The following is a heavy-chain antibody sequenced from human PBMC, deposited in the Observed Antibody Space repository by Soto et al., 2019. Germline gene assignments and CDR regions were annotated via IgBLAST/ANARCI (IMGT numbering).Heavy chain of an antibody. CDR1: GFTFSNYD. J-gene: IGHJ6*02. CDR2: ITTAGDT. V-gene: IGHV3-13*01. CDR3: ARELHGGSYGMDV. Sequence: EVQLVESGGGLVQPGGSLRLSFAASGFTFSNYDRHWVRQVTGKGLEWVSGITTAGDTYYPGSVKGRFTISREKAKNSLYLQMNSLSAGDTAVYYCARELHGGSYGMDVWGQGTTVTVSS.